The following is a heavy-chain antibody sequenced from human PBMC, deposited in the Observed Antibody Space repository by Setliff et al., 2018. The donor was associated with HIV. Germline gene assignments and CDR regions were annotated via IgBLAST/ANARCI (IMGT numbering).Heavy chain of an antibody. Sequence: ASVKVSCKASGYTFTSYAMHWVRQAPGQRLEWMGWINAGNGNTKYSQKFQGRVTITRDTSASTAYMELSSLRSEDTAVYYCARVNWYYDFWSGSTRYYYYMDVWGKGTTVTV. V-gene: IGHV1-3*01. CDR3: ARVNWYYDFWSGSTRYYYYMDV. J-gene: IGHJ6*03. D-gene: IGHD3-3*01. CDR1: GYTFTSYA. CDR2: INAGNGNT.